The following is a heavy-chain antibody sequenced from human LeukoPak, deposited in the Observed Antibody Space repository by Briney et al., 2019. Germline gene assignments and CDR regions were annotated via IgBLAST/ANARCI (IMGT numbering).Heavy chain of an antibody. V-gene: IGHV3-23*01. CDR3: AKWGDYDVLTGYYDSDY. CDR1: GFSFSNYA. D-gene: IGHD3-9*01. J-gene: IGHJ4*02. CDR2: ISGRDDST. Sequence: PGGSLRLSCAASGFSFSNYAMSWVRQVSGKGLEWVSAISGRDDSTYYADSVKGRFTISRDTSKNTLYLQMNSLRAEDTAVYYCAKWGDYDVLTGYYDSDYWGQGTLVTVSS.